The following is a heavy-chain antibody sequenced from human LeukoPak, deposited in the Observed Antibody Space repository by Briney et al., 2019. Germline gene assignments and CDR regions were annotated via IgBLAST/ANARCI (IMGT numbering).Heavy chain of an antibody. Sequence: PGGSLRLSCAASGFTFSSYEVNWVRQAPGKGLEWVSYISSSGSTIYYADSVKGRFTISRDNAKNSLYLQMDSLRADDTAVYYCVRDGRYCCGGFCYPHWGQGTLVTVSS. CDR2: ISSSGSTI. J-gene: IGHJ4*02. V-gene: IGHV3-48*03. CDR3: VRDGRYCCGGFCYPH. D-gene: IGHD2-15*01. CDR1: GFTFSSYE.